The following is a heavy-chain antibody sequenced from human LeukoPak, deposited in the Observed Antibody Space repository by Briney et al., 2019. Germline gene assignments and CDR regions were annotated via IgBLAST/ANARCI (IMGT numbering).Heavy chain of an antibody. Sequence: ASVKVSCKASGGTFSSYTISWVRQAPGQGLEWMGRIIPILGIANYAQEFQGRVTITADKSTSTAYMELSSLRSEDTAVYYCASIAVAGRRNFDYWGQGTLVTVSS. CDR1: GGTFSSYT. D-gene: IGHD6-19*01. CDR2: IIPILGIA. J-gene: IGHJ4*02. CDR3: ASIAVAGRRNFDY. V-gene: IGHV1-69*02.